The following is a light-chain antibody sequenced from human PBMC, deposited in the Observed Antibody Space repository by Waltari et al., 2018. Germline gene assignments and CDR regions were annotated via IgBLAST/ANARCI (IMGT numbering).Light chain of an antibody. CDR1: QTVGTY. CDR2: DAS. CDR3: QQRSSWPYT. V-gene: IGKV3-11*01. Sequence: CRARQTVGTYLAWYQQKPGQPPRLLIFDASSRSTGIPAKFRGSGSGTDFTLTVSNLEPEDFAVYFCQQRSSWPYTFGQGTRLEI. J-gene: IGKJ2*01.